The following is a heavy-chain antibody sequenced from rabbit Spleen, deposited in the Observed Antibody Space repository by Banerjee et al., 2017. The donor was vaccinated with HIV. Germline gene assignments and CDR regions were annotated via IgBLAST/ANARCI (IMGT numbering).Heavy chain of an antibody. V-gene: IGHV1S40*01. CDR1: GFSFSSSDY. D-gene: IGHD8-1*01. CDR3: ARDTGSSFSSYGMDL. CDR2: IDTGSSGFT. J-gene: IGHJ6*01. Sequence: QSLEESGGDLVKPGGTLTLTCTASGFSFSSSDYMCWVRQAPGKGLEWIACIDTGSSGFTYFASWAKGRFTISKTSSTTVTLQMTSLTVADTATYFCARDTGSSFSSYGMDLWGPGTL.